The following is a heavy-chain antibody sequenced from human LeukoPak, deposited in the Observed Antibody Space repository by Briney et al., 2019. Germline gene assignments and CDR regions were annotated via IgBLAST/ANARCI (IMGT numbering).Heavy chain of an antibody. J-gene: IGHJ6*02. CDR3: ARGNSGTSYVEYYYGMDV. CDR2: IYSGGRT. CDR1: GFIVSSNY. Sequence: GGSLRLSCAASGFIVSSNYMTWVRQAPGKGLEGVAVIYSGGRTYYADSVKGRFTLSRDNSKNTLYLHVNSLRAEDTAVYYCARGNSGTSYVEYYYGMDVWGQGTTVTVSS. V-gene: IGHV3-53*01. D-gene: IGHD1-26*01.